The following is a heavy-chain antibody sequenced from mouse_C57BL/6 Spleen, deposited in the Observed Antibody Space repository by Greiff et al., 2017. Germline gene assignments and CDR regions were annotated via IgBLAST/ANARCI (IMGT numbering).Heavy chain of an antibody. CDR3: ARQSYYSNFFAY. V-gene: IGHV5-6*01. Sequence: EVKLVESGGDLVKPGGSLKLSCAASGFTFSSYGMSWVRQTPDKRLEWVATISSGGSYTYYPDSVKGRFTISRDNAKNTLYLQMSSLKSEDTAMYYCARQSYYSNFFAYWGQGTLVTVSA. CDR2: ISSGGSYT. D-gene: IGHD2-5*01. J-gene: IGHJ3*01. CDR1: GFTFSSYG.